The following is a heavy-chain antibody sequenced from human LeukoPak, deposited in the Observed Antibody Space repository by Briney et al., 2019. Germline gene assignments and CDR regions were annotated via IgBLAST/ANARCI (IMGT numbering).Heavy chain of an antibody. CDR3: ARDPEGDY. CDR2: ITGSSSYI. CDR1: GFTFSSYS. J-gene: IGHJ4*02. Sequence: PGGSLRLSCAASGFTFSSYSMNWVRQAPGRGLEWVSSITGSSSYIYYADSVKGRFTISRDNAKNSLYLQMNGLRAEDTAVYYCARDPEGDYWGQGTLVTVSS. V-gene: IGHV3-21*01.